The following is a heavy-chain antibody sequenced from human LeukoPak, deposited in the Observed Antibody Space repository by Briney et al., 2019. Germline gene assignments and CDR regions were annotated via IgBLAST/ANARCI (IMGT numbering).Heavy chain of an antibody. Sequence: ASVKVSCKASGYTFTNYAMNWVRQAPGQGLEWMGWINTNTGNPTYAQGFTGRFVFSLDTSVSTAYLQISSLKAEDTAVYYCAILGYCSGGSCYSGLIKDYMDVWGKGTTVTVSS. V-gene: IGHV7-4-1*02. CDR1: GYTFTNYA. CDR2: INTNTGNP. J-gene: IGHJ6*03. CDR3: AILGYCSGGSCYSGLIKDYMDV. D-gene: IGHD2-15*01.